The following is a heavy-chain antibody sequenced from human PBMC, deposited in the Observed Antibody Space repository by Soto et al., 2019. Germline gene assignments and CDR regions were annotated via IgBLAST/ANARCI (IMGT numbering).Heavy chain of an antibody. CDR3: AKDRYYGSGRYGDY. Sequence: QVQLVESGGGVVQPGRSLRLSCAASGFTFSSYGMHWVRQAPGKGLEWVAVISYDGSNKYYADSVKGRFTISRDNSKNTLYLQMNSLRAEDTAVYYCAKDRYYGSGRYGDYWGQGTLVTVSS. CDR1: GFTFSSYG. V-gene: IGHV3-30*18. J-gene: IGHJ4*02. CDR2: ISYDGSNK. D-gene: IGHD3-10*01.